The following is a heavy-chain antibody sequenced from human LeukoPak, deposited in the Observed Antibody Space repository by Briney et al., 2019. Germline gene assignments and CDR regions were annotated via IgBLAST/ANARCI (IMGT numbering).Heavy chain of an antibody. Sequence: GGSLRLSCAASGIPFSNTWMTWVRQAPGKGLEWVGRIKSKTDGGTTDYAAPVKGRFTISRDDSENTLYLQMNSLKTEDTAVYYCTSRSGTGLLGHYWGQGTLVTVSS. D-gene: IGHD2-8*02. CDR2: IKSKTDGGTT. CDR1: GIPFSNTW. CDR3: TSRSGTGLLGHY. V-gene: IGHV3-15*01. J-gene: IGHJ4*02.